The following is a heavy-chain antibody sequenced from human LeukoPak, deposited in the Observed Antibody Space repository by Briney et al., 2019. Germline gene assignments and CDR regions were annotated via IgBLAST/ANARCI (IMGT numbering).Heavy chain of an antibody. V-gene: IGHV3-23*01. CDR2: VSGSGSTT. CDR3: ARDLLTGRNWFDP. D-gene: IGHD3-9*01. J-gene: IGHJ5*02. CDR1: GFTFNNNA. Sequence: GGSLRLSCAATGFTFNNNAMNWVRLAPGKGLEWVSSVSGSGSTTDYADSVKGRFTISRDNSKNTLYLQMNSLRAEDTAVYYCARDLLTGRNWFDPWGQGTLVTVSS.